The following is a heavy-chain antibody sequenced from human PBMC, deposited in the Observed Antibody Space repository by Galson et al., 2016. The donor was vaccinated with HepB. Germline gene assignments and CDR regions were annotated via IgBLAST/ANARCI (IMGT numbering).Heavy chain of an antibody. Sequence: SLRLSCAASGFIFSVYNMNWVRQAPGKGLEWIAWITSSSDTMYYADSVKGRFTISRDNSNNKLYLQMNSLRAEDTAVYYCAKDGGGFLEWLLYNYMDVWGKGTTVTVSS. CDR3: AKDGGGFLEWLLYNYMDV. V-gene: IGHV3-48*01. CDR1: GFIFSVYN. CDR2: ITSSSDTM. D-gene: IGHD3-3*01. J-gene: IGHJ6*03.